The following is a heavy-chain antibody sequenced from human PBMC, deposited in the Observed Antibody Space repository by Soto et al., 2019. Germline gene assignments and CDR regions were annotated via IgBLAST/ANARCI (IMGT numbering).Heavy chain of an antibody. V-gene: IGHV3-49*03. CDR3: SRSLRGRDSYFYGLDV. D-gene: IGHD3-10*01. CDR1: GFTFGDYA. J-gene: IGHJ6*02. CDR2: IRSKTYGGAT. Sequence: GGSLRLSCTASGFTFGDYALNWLRQVPGKGLEWVGLIRSKTYGGATEYAASVRGRFTISRDDSQSIASLQMNDLKIEDTGVYYCSRSLRGRDSYFYGLDVWGQGTTVTV.